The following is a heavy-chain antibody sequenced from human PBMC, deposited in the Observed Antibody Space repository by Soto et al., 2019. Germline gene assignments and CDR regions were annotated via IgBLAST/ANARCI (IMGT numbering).Heavy chain of an antibody. V-gene: IGHV3-23*01. CDR3: AKDARYYWKIDF. J-gene: IGHJ4*02. CDR2: ISGSGANT. Sequence: DVHLLESGGGLVQPGGSLRLSCGVSGLTFGSYAMTWVRQAPGKGLEWVSGISGSGANTYYADSVKGRCTISRDNSKNTLYLQMNSLRAEDTAIYYCAKDARYYWKIDFWGQGTLVTVSS. D-gene: IGHD1-20*01. CDR1: GLTFGSYA.